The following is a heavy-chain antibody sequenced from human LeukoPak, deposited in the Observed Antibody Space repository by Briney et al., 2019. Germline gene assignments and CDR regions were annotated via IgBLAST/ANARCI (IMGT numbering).Heavy chain of an antibody. J-gene: IGHJ4*02. V-gene: IGHV1-18*01. CDR2: ISAYNGNT. CDR3: ARDLYYYGSGSYYY. Sequence: ASVEVSCKASGYTFTSYGISWVRQAPGQGLEWMGWISAYNGNTNYAQKLQGRVTMTTDTSTSTAYMELRSLRSDDTAVYYCARDLYYYGSGSYYYWGQGTLVTVSS. D-gene: IGHD3-10*01. CDR1: GYTFTSYG.